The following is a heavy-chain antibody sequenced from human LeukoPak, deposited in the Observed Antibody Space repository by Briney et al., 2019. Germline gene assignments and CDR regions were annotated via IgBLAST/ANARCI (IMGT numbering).Heavy chain of an antibody. CDR2: ISSSSSTI. D-gene: IGHD2-15*01. V-gene: IGHV3-48*01. J-gene: IGHJ3*02. Sequence: GSLRLSCAASGFTFSSYSMNWVRQAPGKGLEWVSYISSSSSTIYYADSVKGRFTISRDNAKSSLYLQMNSLRAEDTAVYYCARDPCSGGSCYDAFDIWGQGTMVTVSS. CDR3: ARDPCSGGSCYDAFDI. CDR1: GFTFSSYS.